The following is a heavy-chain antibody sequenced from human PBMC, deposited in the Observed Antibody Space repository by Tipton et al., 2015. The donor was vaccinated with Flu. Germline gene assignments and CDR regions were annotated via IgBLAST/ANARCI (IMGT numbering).Heavy chain of an antibody. J-gene: IGHJ4*02. CDR1: GFTFSSYA. Sequence: SLRLSCAASGFTFSSYAMSWVRQAPGKGLEWVSAISGSGGSTYYADSVKGRFTISRDNSKNTLYLQMNSLRAEDTAVYYCAKDSALYYDFWSGYSHFDYWGQGTLATVSS. D-gene: IGHD3-3*01. CDR3: AKDSALYYDFWSGYSHFDY. V-gene: IGHV3-23*01. CDR2: ISGSGGST.